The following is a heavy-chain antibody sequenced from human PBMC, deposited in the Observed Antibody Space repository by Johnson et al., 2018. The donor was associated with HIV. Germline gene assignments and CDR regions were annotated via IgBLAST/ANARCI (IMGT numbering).Heavy chain of an antibody. CDR2: ISWNSGSI. V-gene: IGHV3-9*01. CDR1: GFTFADYA. Sequence: VQLVESGGGVVRPGGSLRLSCAASGFTFADYAMHWVRQAPGTGLEWVSGISWNSGSIGYADSVKGRFTISRDNSKNTLYLQMNSLRAEDTAVYYCARGGASDAFDIWDQGTMVTVSS. J-gene: IGHJ3*02. D-gene: IGHD4/OR15-4a*01. CDR3: ARGGASDAFDI.